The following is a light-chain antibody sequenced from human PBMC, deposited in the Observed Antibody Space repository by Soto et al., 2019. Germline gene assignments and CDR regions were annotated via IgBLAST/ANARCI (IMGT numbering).Light chain of an antibody. CDR3: QQYGSSSLT. Sequence: EIVLTQSPGTLSVSPGERATLSCRASQSVSSSYLAWYQQKPGQAPRLLIYGASSRATSIPDRFSGSGSGTDFTLTISRLEPEDFAVYYCQQYGSSSLTFGGGTKVDI. CDR1: QSVSSSY. CDR2: GAS. V-gene: IGKV3-20*01. J-gene: IGKJ4*01.